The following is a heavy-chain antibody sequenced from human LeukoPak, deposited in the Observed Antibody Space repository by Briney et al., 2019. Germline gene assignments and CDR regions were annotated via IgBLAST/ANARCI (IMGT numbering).Heavy chain of an antibody. CDR1: GGSISSYY. V-gene: IGHV4-59*08. CDR2: IYYSGST. J-gene: IGHJ4*02. CDR3: ARQTYGGNLDY. D-gene: IGHD4-23*01. Sequence: MPSETLSLTCTVSGGSISSYYWSWIRQPPGKGLEWIGYIYYSGSTNYNPSLKSRVTISVDTSKNQFSLKLSSVTAADTAVYYCARQTYGGNLDYWGQGTLVTVSS.